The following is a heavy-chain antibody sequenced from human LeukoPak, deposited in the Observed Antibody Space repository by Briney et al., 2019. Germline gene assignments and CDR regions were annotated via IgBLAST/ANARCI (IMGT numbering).Heavy chain of an antibody. CDR3: ARGYTDSENYFDH. V-gene: IGHV3-53*01. CDR1: GFTVSRNY. D-gene: IGHD5-24*01. Sequence: GGSLRLSCAASGFTVSRNYMNWVRQAPGKGLEWVSFISGGGNTYYADSVKGRFTISRDSSKNTLYLQMNNLRAEDTAVYYCARGYTDSENYFDHWGQGTLVTVSS. CDR2: ISGGGNT. J-gene: IGHJ4*02.